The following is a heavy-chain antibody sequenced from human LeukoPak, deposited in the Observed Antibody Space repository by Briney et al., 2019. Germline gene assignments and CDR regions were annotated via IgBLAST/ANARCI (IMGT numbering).Heavy chain of an antibody. CDR3: VRGRPREDTWFDP. Sequence: GGSLRLSCAASGFTVSVNYLRWVRHAPGKGLEWVSVIESSGTTYYADSVKGRLTISRDNSKNTVYLQMNSLRPEDTAIYYCVRGRPREDTWFDPWGQGTLVTVSS. J-gene: IGHJ5*01. V-gene: IGHV3-66*02. CDR2: IESSGTT. D-gene: IGHD1-26*01. CDR1: GFTVSVNY.